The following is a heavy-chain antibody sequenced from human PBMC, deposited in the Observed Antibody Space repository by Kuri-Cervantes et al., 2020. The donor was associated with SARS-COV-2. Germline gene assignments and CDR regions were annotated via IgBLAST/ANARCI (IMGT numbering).Heavy chain of an antibody. J-gene: IGHJ5*02. Sequence: SETLSLTCTVSGGPISGGGNSWDWIRQPPGKGLEYIGYVYHSGSTYYNPSLKNRDTISIDRSRTQFSLKLSSGTAADTAVYYCARGSSSLYNYFDPWGQGTLVTVSS. V-gene: IGHV4-30-2*01. D-gene: IGHD3-10*01. CDR1: GGPISGGGNS. CDR2: VYHSGST. CDR3: ARGSSSLYNYFDP.